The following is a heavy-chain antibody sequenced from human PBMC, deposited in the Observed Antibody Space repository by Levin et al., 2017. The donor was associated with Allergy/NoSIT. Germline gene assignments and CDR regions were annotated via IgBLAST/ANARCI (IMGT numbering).Heavy chain of an antibody. V-gene: IGHV3-30*18. CDR3: AKGYIVASILGSDY. J-gene: IGHJ4*02. D-gene: IGHD5-12*01. Sequence: LSLTCAASGFPFSSYGLHWVRQAPGKGLEWVAVISYDGTNKYYADSVKGRFTISRDNSKNTLYLQMNSLRAEDTAVYYCAKGYIVASILGSDYWGQGTLVTVSS. CDR1: GFPFSSYG. CDR2: ISYDGTNK.